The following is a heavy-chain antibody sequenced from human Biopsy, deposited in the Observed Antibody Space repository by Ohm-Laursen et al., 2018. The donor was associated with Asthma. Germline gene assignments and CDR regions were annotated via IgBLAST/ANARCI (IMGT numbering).Heavy chain of an antibody. Sequence: GTLSLTCTVSGGSISSNFYYWGWLRQPPGKGLEWIGTIYKSGHVYYNLSLKSRVTISADTSKNQFSLKLRSVTAADTAVYYCARQKVVAAEGSFDMWGQGTMVIVSS. CDR3: ARQKVVAAEGSFDM. J-gene: IGHJ3*02. CDR2: IYKSGHV. V-gene: IGHV4-39*01. CDR1: GGSISSNFYY. D-gene: IGHD2-15*01.